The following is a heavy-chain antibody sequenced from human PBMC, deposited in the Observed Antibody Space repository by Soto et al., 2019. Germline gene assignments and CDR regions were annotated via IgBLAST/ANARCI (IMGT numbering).Heavy chain of an antibody. V-gene: IGHV1-18*01. D-gene: IGHD3-10*01. CDR2: ISAYNGNT. CDR1: GYTFTSYG. J-gene: IGHJ6*02. CDR3: ASNYLYYYGSGNTNYYGMDV. Sequence: QVQLVQSGAEVKKPGASVKVSCKASGYTFTSYGISWVRQAPGQGLEWMGWISAYNGNTNYAQKLQGRVTRSTDTSTSTAYMELRSLRSDDTAVYYCASNYLYYYGSGNTNYYGMDVWGQGTTVTASS.